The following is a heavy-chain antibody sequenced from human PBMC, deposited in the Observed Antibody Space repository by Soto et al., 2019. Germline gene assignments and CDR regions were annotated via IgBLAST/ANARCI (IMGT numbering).Heavy chain of an antibody. CDR2: TNTDNGNT. Sequence: QVQLVQSGAEVKKPGASVKASCKASGYTFTSYAMHWVRQAPGQRLEWMGWTNTDNGNTKRSQKFQGRVTTTRATSASTAYLELSSLRSEATAVYYCARDFEYWSSTSCQNYYYYGMDVWGQGTTVTVSS. V-gene: IGHV1-3*04. CDR3: ARDFEYWSSTSCQNYYYYGMDV. D-gene: IGHD2-2*01. J-gene: IGHJ6*02. CDR1: GYTFTSYA.